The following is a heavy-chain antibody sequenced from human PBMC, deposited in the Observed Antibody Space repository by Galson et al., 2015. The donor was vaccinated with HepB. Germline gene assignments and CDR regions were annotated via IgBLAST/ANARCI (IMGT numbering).Heavy chain of an antibody. J-gene: IGHJ6*02. D-gene: IGHD1-1*01. CDR2: FSGYDGST. CDR1: GYSFSNYG. Sequence: SVKVSCKASGYSFSNYGLSWIRQAPGPGLEWMGWFSGYDGSTNYAQKFQGRVTMTADASTGTAYLELRNLRSDDTAVYYCGRDSRLELRLNNYFSYGMDVWGQGSAVTVSS. V-gene: IGHV1-18*01. CDR3: GRDSRLELRLNNYFSYGMDV.